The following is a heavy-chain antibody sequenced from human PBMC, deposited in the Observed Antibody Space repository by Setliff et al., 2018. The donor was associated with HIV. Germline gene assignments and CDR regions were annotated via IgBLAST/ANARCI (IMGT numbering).Heavy chain of an antibody. CDR3: ASLSGIAVAGSDYYYGMDV. V-gene: IGHV4-4*02. CDR2: IYHSGST. J-gene: IGHJ6*02. CDR1: GGSISSSNW. Sequence: SETLSLTCAVSGGSISSSNWWSWVRQPPGKGLEWIGEIYHSGSTNYNPSLKSRVTISVDKSKNQFSLKLSSVTAADTAVYYCASLSGIAVAGSDYYYGMDVWGQGTTV. D-gene: IGHD6-19*01.